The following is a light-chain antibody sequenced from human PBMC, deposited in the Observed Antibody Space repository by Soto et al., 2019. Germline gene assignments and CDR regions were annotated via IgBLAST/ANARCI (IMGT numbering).Light chain of an antibody. V-gene: IGLV2-8*01. CDR3: TSYVGNDIWV. CDR2: EVT. J-gene: IGLJ3*02. Sequence: SALTQPHSASGSPGQSVTISCTGTSSDVGAYKYVSWYQQYPGKAPKLMIYEVTKRPSGVPDRFSVSKSGNTASLTVSGLQAEDEADYYCTSYVGNDIWVFGGGTKVTVL. CDR1: SSDVGAYKY.